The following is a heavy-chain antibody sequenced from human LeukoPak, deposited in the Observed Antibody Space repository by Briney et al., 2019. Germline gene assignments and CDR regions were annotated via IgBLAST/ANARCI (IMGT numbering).Heavy chain of an antibody. J-gene: IGHJ4*02. CDR1: GFTVSSNY. CDR3: ARARCSGYDSPYYFDY. V-gene: IGHV3-53*01. CDR2: IYSGGST. Sequence: GGSLRLSCAASGFTVSSNYMSWVRQAPGRGLEWVSVIYSGGSTYYADSVKGRFTISRDNSKNTLYLQMNSLRAEDTAVYYCARARCSGYDSPYYFDYWGQGTLVTVSS. D-gene: IGHD5-12*01.